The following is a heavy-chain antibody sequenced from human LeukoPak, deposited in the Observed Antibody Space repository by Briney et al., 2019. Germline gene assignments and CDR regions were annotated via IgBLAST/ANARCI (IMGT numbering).Heavy chain of an antibody. Sequence: GGSLRLSCAGSGCTVGSSCMTWVRQAPGKGLEWVSLIFGGGDTRYADSVKGRFTISKDNSKNTVYLQMNSLRADDTAVYFCWRPHMLASVDFWGQGTLGTVAA. CDR2: IFGGGDT. CDR3: WRPHMLASVDF. V-gene: IGHV3-53*01. CDR1: GCTVGSSC. D-gene: IGHD3-10*02. J-gene: IGHJ4*02.